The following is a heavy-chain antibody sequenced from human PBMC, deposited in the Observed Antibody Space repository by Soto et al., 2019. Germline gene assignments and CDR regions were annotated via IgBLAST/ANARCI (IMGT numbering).Heavy chain of an antibody. D-gene: IGHD7-27*01. J-gene: IGHJ4*02. Sequence: QVQLQESGPGLVKPSETLSLTCTVSGGSINNHYWSWIRQPPGKGLEWIGYIYYSGSTNYNPSLKSRVTMSVDTSKNPFSLNLTSLTAADTAIYYCARANWYSEYWGPGTKVTVSS. CDR3: ARANWYSEY. CDR2: IYYSGST. CDR1: GGSINNHY. V-gene: IGHV4-59*11.